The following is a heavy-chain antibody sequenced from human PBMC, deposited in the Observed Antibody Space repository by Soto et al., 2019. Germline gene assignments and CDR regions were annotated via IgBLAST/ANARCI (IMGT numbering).Heavy chain of an antibody. D-gene: IGHD3-16*02. Sequence: LETLSLTYTVSGGTSSSYDWGWIRQPPGKGLEWIGYIYYSGSTNYNPSLKSRVTISVDTSKNQFSLKLSSVTAADTAVYYCARHGYYDYIWGSYLQGNYYYYYMDVWGKGTTVTVSS. CDR1: GGTSSSYD. CDR2: IYYSGST. J-gene: IGHJ6*03. V-gene: IGHV4-59*08. CDR3: ARHGYYDYIWGSYLQGNYYYYYMDV.